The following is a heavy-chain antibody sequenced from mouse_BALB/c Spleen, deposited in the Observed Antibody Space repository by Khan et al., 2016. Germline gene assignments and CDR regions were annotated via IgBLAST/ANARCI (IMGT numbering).Heavy chain of an antibody. CDR3: ARDNWGFDY. V-gene: IGHV7-3*02. CDR1: GFTFTDYY. Sequence: MQLVESGGGLVQPGGSLRLSCATSGFTFTDYYMSWVRQPPGKALEWMGFIRNKANGYTTEYSASVKGRFTISRDNSQSIVYLQMNTLRAEDSATYYCARDNWGFDYWGQGTTLTVSS. J-gene: IGHJ2*01. D-gene: IGHD4-1*01. CDR2: IRNKANGYTT.